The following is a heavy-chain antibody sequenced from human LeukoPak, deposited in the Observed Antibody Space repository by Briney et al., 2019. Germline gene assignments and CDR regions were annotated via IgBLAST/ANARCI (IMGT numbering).Heavy chain of an antibody. J-gene: IGHJ6*02. CDR3: ARGGGLDV. CDR1: GFTFSSYI. D-gene: IGHD3-16*01. Sequence: GGSLRLSCAASGFTFSSYIMNWVRQAPGKGLEWVSSISSSSSYIYYADSVKGRFTISRDDAKNSLYLQMNRLRAEDTAVYFCARGGGLDVWGQGATVTVSS. V-gene: IGHV3-21*04. CDR2: ISSSSSYI.